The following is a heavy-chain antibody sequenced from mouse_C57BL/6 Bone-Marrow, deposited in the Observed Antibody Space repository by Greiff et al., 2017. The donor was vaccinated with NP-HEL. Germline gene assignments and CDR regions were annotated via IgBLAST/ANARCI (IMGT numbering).Heavy chain of an antibody. CDR1: GYSITSGYY. Sequence: EVHLVESGPGLVKPSQSLSLTCSVTGYSITSGYYWNWIRQFPGNKLEWMGYISYDGSNNYNPSLKNRISITRDTSKNQFFLKLNSATTEDTATYYCAREEIYYGSSYWWYFDVWGTGTTVTVSS. J-gene: IGHJ1*03. V-gene: IGHV3-6*01. D-gene: IGHD1-1*01. CDR3: AREEIYYGSSYWWYFDV. CDR2: ISYDGSN.